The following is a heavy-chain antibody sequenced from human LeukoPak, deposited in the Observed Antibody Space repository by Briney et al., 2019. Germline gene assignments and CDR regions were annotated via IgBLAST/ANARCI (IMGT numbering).Heavy chain of an antibody. CDR3: ARLGESTTDFDY. D-gene: IGHD1-14*01. Sequence: GGSLRLSCAASGFTFSSYWMSWVRQSPGKGLEWVSSISSITSSYIHYADSVKGRFTISRDNVKNSLYLQMNSLRAEDTAVYYCARLGESTTDFDYWGQGTLVTVSS. V-gene: IGHV3-21*01. J-gene: IGHJ4*02. CDR2: ISSITSSYI. CDR1: GFTFSSYW.